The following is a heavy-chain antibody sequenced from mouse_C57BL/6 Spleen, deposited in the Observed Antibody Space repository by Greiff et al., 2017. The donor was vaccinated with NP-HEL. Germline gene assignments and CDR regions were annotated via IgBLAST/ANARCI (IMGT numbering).Heavy chain of an antibody. CDR1: GYTFTSYW. Sequence: QVQLKQPGAELVRPGSSVKLSCKASGYTFTSYWMDWVKQRPGQGLEWIGNIYPSDSETHYNQKFKDKATLTVDKSSSTAYMQLSSLTSEDSAVYYCAGYGSSSFAYWGLGTLVTVSA. CDR3: AGYGSSSFAY. D-gene: IGHD1-1*01. V-gene: IGHV1-61*01. CDR2: IYPSDSET. J-gene: IGHJ3*01.